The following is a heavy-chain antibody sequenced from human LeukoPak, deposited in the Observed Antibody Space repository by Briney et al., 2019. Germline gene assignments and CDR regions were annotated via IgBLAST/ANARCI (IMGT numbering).Heavy chain of an antibody. CDR2: MYYSGST. J-gene: IGHJ4*02. D-gene: IGHD2-2*01. Sequence: SETLSLTCTVSGGSTSSSSSYRGWIRQPPGKGLEWIGSMYYSGSTYYNPSLKSRVTISVDTSKNQFSLKLSSVTAADTAVYYCVIMPGYWGQGTLVTVSS. CDR3: VIMPGY. CDR1: GGSTSSSSSY. V-gene: IGHV4-39*01.